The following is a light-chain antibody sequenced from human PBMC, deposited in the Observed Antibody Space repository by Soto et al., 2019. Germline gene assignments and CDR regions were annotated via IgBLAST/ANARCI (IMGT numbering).Light chain of an antibody. J-gene: IGLJ2*01. CDR3: SSYTSGSTRVV. CDR1: SSDGGGYNY. V-gene: IGLV2-14*03. Sequence: QSALTQPASVSGSPGQSITISCTGTSSDGGGYNYVSWYQQHPGKAPKVMIYDVSKRPSGVSNRFSGSKSGNTASLTISGLQVEDEADYYCSSYTSGSTRVVFGGGTMLTVL. CDR2: DVS.